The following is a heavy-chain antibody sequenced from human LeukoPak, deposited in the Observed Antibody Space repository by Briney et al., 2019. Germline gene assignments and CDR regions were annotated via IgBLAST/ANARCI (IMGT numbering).Heavy chain of an antibody. D-gene: IGHD3-3*01. V-gene: IGHV3-74*01. Sequence: GGSLRLSCAASGFTFSSYWMHWVRQAPGKGLVWVSRINTDGSSTSYADSVKGRFTISRDNAKNTLYLQMNSLRAEDTAVYYRARDDFWSGYQAYDAFDIWGQGTMVTVSS. CDR1: GFTFSSYW. CDR3: ARDDFWSGYQAYDAFDI. CDR2: INTDGSST. J-gene: IGHJ3*02.